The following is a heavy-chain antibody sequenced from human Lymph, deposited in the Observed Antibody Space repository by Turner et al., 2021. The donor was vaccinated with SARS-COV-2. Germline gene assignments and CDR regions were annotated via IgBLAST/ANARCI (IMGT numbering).Heavy chain of an antibody. V-gene: IGHV3-23*01. CDR1: GFTFSSYA. J-gene: IGHJ4*02. Sequence: VQLLESGGGLVQPGGSLRPSGAASGFTFSSYAMSRVRQAPGKGLGWVSSMSVSGSSANYANSGKGRFTISKDNSKNTLYLQRNSLRAEDTAVYYCAKRKYQLLAGDFDYWGQGTLVTVSS. CDR3: AKRKYQLLAGDFDY. D-gene: IGHD2-2*01. CDR2: MSVSGSSA.